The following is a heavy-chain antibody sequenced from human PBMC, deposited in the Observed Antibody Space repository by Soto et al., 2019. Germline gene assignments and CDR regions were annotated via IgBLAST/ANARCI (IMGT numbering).Heavy chain of an antibody. CDR2: ISYDGDNK. CDR3: ARPWGQLSTYYYGMDT. J-gene: IGHJ6*02. V-gene: IGHV3-30-3*01. Sequence: GGSLRLSCAASGFTFRNYAMPWVRQAPGKGLEWVATISYDGDNKYYTDSVKGPFTISRDNSKNTLYLQMNSLRPEDTAVYYCARPWGQLSTYYYGMDTWGQRTTVSVSS. CDR1: GFTFRNYA. D-gene: IGHD3-16*01.